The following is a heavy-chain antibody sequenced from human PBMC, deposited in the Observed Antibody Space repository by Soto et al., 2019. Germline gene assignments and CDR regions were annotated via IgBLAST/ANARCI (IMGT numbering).Heavy chain of an antibody. CDR3: ARDKGGLTDY. D-gene: IGHD5-12*01. CDR1: GGSISSYY. Sequence: QVQLQESGPGLVKPSETLSLTCTVSGGSISSYYWSWIRQPPVKGLEWIGYIYYSGSTNYNPSLKSRVTISVDTSKNQFSLKLSSVTAADTAVYYCARDKGGLTDYWGQGTLVTVSS. V-gene: IGHV4-59*01. J-gene: IGHJ4*02. CDR2: IYYSGST.